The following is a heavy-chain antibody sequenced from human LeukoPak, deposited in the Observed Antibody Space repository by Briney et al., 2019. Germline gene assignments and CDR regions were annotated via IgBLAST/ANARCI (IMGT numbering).Heavy chain of an antibody. Sequence: PGGSLRLSCAASGFTFSNSWMSWVRQAPGKGPEWVANIKPDGSDKYYVDSVMGRFTISRDNAKKSLYLQMNSLRDEDTAMYYCARISGSFDPWGQGTLVIVSS. CDR3: ARISGSFDP. CDR1: GFTFSNSW. V-gene: IGHV3-7*03. J-gene: IGHJ5*02. CDR2: IKPDGSDK. D-gene: IGHD3-10*01.